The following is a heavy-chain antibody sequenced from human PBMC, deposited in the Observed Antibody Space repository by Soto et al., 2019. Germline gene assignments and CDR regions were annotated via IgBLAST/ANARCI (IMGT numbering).Heavy chain of an antibody. J-gene: IGHJ6*02. CDR3: ARDGHGMDV. CDR1: GGSVSSGSYQ. Sequence: QVQLQESGPGLVKPSETLSLTCTVSGGSVSSGSYQWTWFRQPPGKGLEWIGYIHVSGSTNDNPSLKGRVTMSIDTSKNQFSLKLSSVTAADTAVYYCARDGHGMDVWGQGTKVTVSS. CDR2: IHVSGST. V-gene: IGHV4-61*01.